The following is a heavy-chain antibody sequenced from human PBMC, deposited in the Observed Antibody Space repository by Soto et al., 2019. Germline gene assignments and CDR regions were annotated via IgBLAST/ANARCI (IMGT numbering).Heavy chain of an antibody. CDR2: IYWDDDK. D-gene: IGHD4-4*01. CDR3: AHLQEYYYYGMDV. V-gene: IGHV2-5*02. J-gene: IGHJ6*02. CDR1: GFSLSTSGVG. Sequence: QITLKESGPTLVKPTQTLTRTCTFSGFSLSTSGVGVGWIRQPPGKALEWLTLIYWDDDKRYSPSLKSRLTITKDPSKNQAVLTLTTMDPVDTATYYCAHLQEYYYYGMDVWGQGTTVTVSS.